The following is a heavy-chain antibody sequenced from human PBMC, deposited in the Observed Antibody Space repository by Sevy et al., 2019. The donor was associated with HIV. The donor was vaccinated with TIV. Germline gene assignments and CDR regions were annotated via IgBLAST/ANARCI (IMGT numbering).Heavy chain of an antibody. Sequence: GGSLRLSCAASGFTFSSYGMHWVRQAPGKGLEWVAAIWSDGSIKYYADSVKGRFTISRDNSKNTLYLQMNSLRADDTAVYSCARESGRNWYFDLWGRGTLVTVSS. J-gene: IGHJ2*01. CDR3: ARESGRNWYFDL. CDR2: IWSDGSIK. V-gene: IGHV3-33*01. CDR1: GFTFSSYG. D-gene: IGHD1-26*01.